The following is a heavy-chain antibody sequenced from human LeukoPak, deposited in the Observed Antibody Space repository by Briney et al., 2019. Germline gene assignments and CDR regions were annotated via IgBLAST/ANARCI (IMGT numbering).Heavy chain of an antibody. D-gene: IGHD1-1*01. CDR2: IYYSGST. V-gene: IGHV4-59*01. CDR1: GVSISSYY. CDR3: ARDLVPGTTGY. Sequence: SETLSLSCAVSGVSISSYYLSWIRQPPGKGLEWMGYIYYSGSTNYNPSLQRRVTITVDTTKNQFSLRLRSVAAADAAVYEGARDLVPGTTGYWGQGTLVTVSS. J-gene: IGHJ4*02.